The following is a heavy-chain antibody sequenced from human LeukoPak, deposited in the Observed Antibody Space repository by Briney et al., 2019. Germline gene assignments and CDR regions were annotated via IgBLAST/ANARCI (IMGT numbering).Heavy chain of an antibody. CDR3: TREGNFRYYYDSSGDDY. CDR2: INSDGSNT. Sequence: SGGSLRLSCAASGFTVSTNYMSWVRQAPGKGLEWVSRINSDGSNTHYADSVKGRFTISRDNSKNTLYLQMNSLRAEDTAIYYCTREGNFRYYYDSSGDDYWGQGTLVIVSS. CDR1: GFTVSTNY. J-gene: IGHJ4*02. D-gene: IGHD3-22*01. V-gene: IGHV3-66*01.